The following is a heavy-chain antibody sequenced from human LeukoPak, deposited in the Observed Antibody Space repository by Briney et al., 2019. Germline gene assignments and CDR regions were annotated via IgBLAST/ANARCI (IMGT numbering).Heavy chain of an antibody. V-gene: IGHV4-34*01. D-gene: IGHD2-2*01. CDR3: ASRQNSVVVPAANWFDP. J-gene: IGHJ5*02. Sequence: SETLSLTCAVYGGSFSGYYWSWIRQPPGKGLEWIGEINHSGSTNYNPSLKSRVTISVDTPKNQFSLKLSSVTAADTAVYYCASRQNSVVVPAANWFDPWGQGTLVTVSS. CDR2: INHSGST. CDR1: GGSFSGYY.